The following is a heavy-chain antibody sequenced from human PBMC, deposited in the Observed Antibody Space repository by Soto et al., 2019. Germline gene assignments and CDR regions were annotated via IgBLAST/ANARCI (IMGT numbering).Heavy chain of an antibody. J-gene: IGHJ4*02. D-gene: IGHD4-17*01. CDR1: GGSVSGYY. CDR2: INHSGNI. Sequence: QVQLQQWGAGLLKPWETLSLTCAVYGGSVSGYYWSWIRQPPGKGLEWIGEINHSGNINYSPSHKRHFTRSVDTSKTQLSLKLNSVTAADAAVYYGAGGEVTTGVYWGQGTLVTVSS. V-gene: IGHV4-34*01. CDR3: AGGEVTTGVY.